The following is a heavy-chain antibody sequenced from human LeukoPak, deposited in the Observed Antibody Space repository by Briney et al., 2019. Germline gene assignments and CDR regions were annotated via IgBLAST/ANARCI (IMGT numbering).Heavy chain of an antibody. CDR1: GFTFSSYA. D-gene: IGHD3-3*01. V-gene: IGHV3-23*01. CDR2: ISGSGGST. CDR3: AKAGFWSGYLVSGMDV. J-gene: IGHJ6*02. Sequence: GGSLRLSCAASGFTFSSYAMSWVRRAPGKGLERVSAISGSGGSTYYADSVKGRFTISRDNSKNTLYLQMNSLRAEDTAVYYCAKAGFWSGYLVSGMDVWAKGPRSPSP.